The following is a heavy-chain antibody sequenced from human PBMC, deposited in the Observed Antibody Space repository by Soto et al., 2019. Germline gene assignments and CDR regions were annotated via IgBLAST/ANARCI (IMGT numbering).Heavy chain of an antibody. CDR1: GFSFSSHG. CDR3: ARDPPGGGYWAGFQY. V-gene: IGHV3-30*03. J-gene: IGHJ4*02. CDR2: ISYDGGNK. Sequence: QVQLVESGGDVVQPGRSLTLSCLASGFSFSSHGMHWIRQAPGKGLEWLAVISYDGGNKNYADSVRDRFTISRDNSKNRVFIQINSLRPEDTAVYFCARDPPGGGYWAGFQYWGQGTLVIVSS. D-gene: IGHD5-12*01.